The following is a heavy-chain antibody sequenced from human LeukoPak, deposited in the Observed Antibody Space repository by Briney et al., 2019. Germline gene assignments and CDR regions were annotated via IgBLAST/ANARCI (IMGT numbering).Heavy chain of an antibody. V-gene: IGHV1-69*02. Sequence: SVKVSCKASGYTFTGYYMHWVRQAPGQGLEWMGRIIPILGIANYAQKFQGRVTITADKSTSTAYMELSSLRSEDTAVYYCARLGGITMVRGVTYYFDYWGQGTLVTVSS. D-gene: IGHD3-10*01. CDR3: ARLGGITMVRGVTYYFDY. CDR1: GYTFTGYY. CDR2: IIPILGIA. J-gene: IGHJ4*02.